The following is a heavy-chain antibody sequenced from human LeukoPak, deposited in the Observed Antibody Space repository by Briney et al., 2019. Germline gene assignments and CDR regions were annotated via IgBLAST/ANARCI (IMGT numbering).Heavy chain of an antibody. CDR2: ISSSSSYI. CDR3: ARVGVAVAGTGVDY. D-gene: IGHD6-19*01. J-gene: IGHJ4*02. CDR1: GFTFSSYS. Sequence: GGSLRLSCAASGFTFSSYSMNWVRQAPGKGLEWVSSISSSSSYIYYADSVKGRFAISRDNAKNSLYLQMNSLRAEDTAVYYCARVGVAVAGTGVDYWGQGTLVTVSS. V-gene: IGHV3-21*01.